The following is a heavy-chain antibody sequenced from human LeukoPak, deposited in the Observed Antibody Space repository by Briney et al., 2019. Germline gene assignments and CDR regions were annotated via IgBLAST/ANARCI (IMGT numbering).Heavy chain of an antibody. CDR2: IYYSGST. D-gene: IGHD3-10*01. CDR3: VSSPRVRGDLGSWHPHYYGIDV. CDR1: GGSVSSNSYY. V-gene: IGHV4-61*01. Sequence: PSETLSLTCTVSGGSVSSNSYYWSWIRQPPGKGLEWIGYIYYSGSTNYNPSLKSRVTISVDTSKDQFSLKLPSVTAADTAVYHCVSSPRVRGDLGSWHPHYYGIDVWGPGTTVTVSS. J-gene: IGHJ6*02.